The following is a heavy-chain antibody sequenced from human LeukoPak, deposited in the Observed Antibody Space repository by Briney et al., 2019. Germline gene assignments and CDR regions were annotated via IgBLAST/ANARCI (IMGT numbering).Heavy chain of an antibody. Sequence: SETLSLTCTVSGGSVSNGSYYWNWIRQPPGKGLEWNGYIYYSGSTNYNPSLKSRVTISVDTSKNQFSLKLSSVTAADTAVYYCARAGEYCSSTSCYAVLGAFDIWGQGTMVTVSS. CDR2: IYYSGST. D-gene: IGHD2-2*01. CDR1: GGSVSNGSYY. CDR3: ARAGEYCSSTSCYAVLGAFDI. J-gene: IGHJ3*02. V-gene: IGHV4-61*01.